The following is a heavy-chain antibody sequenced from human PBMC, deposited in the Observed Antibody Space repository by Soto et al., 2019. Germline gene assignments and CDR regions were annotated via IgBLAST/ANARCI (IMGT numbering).Heavy chain of an antibody. CDR1: GYTFTSYG. Sequence: QVQLVQSGAEVKKPGASVKVSCKASGYTFTSYGISWVRQAPGQGLERMGWISAYNGNTNYAQKLQGRVTMTTDTSTSTAYMEMRSLRSADTAVYYCARGAMVRGVKSSLDYWGQGTLVTVSS. J-gene: IGHJ4*02. D-gene: IGHD3-10*01. CDR2: ISAYNGNT. CDR3: ARGAMVRGVKSSLDY. V-gene: IGHV1-18*01.